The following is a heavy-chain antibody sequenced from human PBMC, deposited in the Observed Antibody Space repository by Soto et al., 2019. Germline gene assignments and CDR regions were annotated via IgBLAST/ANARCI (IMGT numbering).Heavy chain of an antibody. CDR3: ARVKGGSGGYYNVMFDAFDI. CDR2: ISYDGSNK. CDR1: GFTFSSYA. V-gene: IGHV3-30-3*01. J-gene: IGHJ3*02. Sequence: PGGSVRLSCAASGFTFSSYAMHWVRQAPGKGLEWVAVISYDGSNKYYADSVKGRFTISRDNSKNTLYLQMNSLRAEDTAVYYCARVKGGSGGYYNVMFDAFDIWGQGTMVTVSS. D-gene: IGHD3-10*01.